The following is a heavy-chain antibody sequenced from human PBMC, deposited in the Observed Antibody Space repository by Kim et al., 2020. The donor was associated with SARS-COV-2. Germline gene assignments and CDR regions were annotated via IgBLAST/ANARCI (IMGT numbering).Heavy chain of an antibody. Sequence: KGRCTISRDNSKNTLYLQMNSLRAEDTAVYYCARDRVERRSPYYYYGMDVWGQGTTVTVSS. V-gene: IGHV3-30*07. J-gene: IGHJ6*02. D-gene: IGHD1-1*01. CDR3: ARDRVERRSPYYYYGMDV.